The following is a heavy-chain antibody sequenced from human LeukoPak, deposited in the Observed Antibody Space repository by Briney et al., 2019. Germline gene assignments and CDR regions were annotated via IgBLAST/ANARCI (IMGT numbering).Heavy chain of an antibody. D-gene: IGHD2-8*02. V-gene: IGHV4-39*07. CDR2: IYYSGST. CDR3: ARDHRGGVGYMDV. J-gene: IGHJ6*03. Sequence: PSETLSLTCTVSGGSISSSSYYWGWIRQPPGKGLEWIGSIYYSGSTYYNPSLKSRVTISVDTSKNLFSLKLSSVTAADTAVYYCARDHRGGVGYMDVWGKGTTVTVSS. CDR1: GGSISSSSYY.